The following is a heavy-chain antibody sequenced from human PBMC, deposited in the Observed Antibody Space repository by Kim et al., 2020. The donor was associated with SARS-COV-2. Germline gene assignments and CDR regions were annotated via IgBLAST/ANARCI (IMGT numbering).Heavy chain of an antibody. V-gene: IGHV4-31*03. Sequence: SETLSLTCTVSGGSISSGGYYWSWIRQHPGKGLEWIGYIYYSGSTYYNPSLKSRVTISVDTSKNQFSLKLSSVTAADTAVYYCARAHLNTYYYGSGGLDYWGQGTLVTVSS. J-gene: IGHJ4*02. D-gene: IGHD3-10*01. CDR3: ARAHLNTYYYGSGGLDY. CDR2: IYYSGST. CDR1: GGSISSGGYY.